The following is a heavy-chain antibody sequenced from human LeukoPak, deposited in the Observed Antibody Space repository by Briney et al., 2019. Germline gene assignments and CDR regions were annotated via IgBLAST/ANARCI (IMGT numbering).Heavy chain of an antibody. J-gene: IGHJ3*02. D-gene: IGHD1-26*01. CDR3: AKTTVGATAYHAFDI. CDR1: GFTFSSYA. CDR2: ISGSGGST. Sequence: GGSLRLSCAASGFTFSSYAMIWIRQAPGKGLEWVSAISGSGGSTYYAASVKGRFTISRDNSKNTLYLQMSSLRAEDTAVYYCAKTTVGATAYHAFDIWGQGAMVTGPS. V-gene: IGHV3-23*01.